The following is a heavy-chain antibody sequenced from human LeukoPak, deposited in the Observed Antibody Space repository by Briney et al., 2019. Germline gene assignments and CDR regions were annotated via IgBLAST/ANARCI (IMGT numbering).Heavy chain of an antibody. CDR2: RYQSWST. CDR1: GGSISSINL. J-gene: IGHJ4*02. Sequence: SETLSLTCAVSGGSISSINLWSGVRQPPGKGLEWMGERYQSWSTNYNASRKRGVTISGDKSKNQFSLKMTSVTGADTAVYYCARDPAFDYWGQGTLVTVSS. CDR3: ARDPAFDY. V-gene: IGHV4-4*02.